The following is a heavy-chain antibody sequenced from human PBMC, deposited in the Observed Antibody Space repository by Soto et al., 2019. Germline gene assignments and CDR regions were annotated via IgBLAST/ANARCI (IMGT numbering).Heavy chain of an antibody. V-gene: IGHV4-59*08. Sequence: SETLSLTCTVSGGSISSYYWSWIRQPPGKGLEWIGYIYYSGSTNYNPSLKSRVTISVDTSKNQFSLKLSSVTAADTAVYYCARHDSNYAYDYWGQGTLVTVSS. D-gene: IGHD4-4*01. J-gene: IGHJ4*02. CDR1: GGSISSYY. CDR3: ARHDSNYAYDY. CDR2: IYYSGST.